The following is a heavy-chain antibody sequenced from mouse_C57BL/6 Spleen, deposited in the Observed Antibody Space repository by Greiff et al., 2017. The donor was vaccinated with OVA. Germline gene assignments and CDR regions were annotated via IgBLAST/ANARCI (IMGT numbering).Heavy chain of an antibody. D-gene: IGHD1-1*01. J-gene: IGHJ4*01. V-gene: IGHV1-52*01. CDR1: GYTFTSYW. Sequence: QVQLQQPGAELVRPGSSVKLSCKASGYTFTSYWMHWVKQRPIQGLEWIGNIDPSDSETHYNQKFKYKATLTVDKYSSTAYMQLSSLTSEDSAVYYCTRSLYYGSGVYYAMDYWGQGTSVTVSS. CDR3: TRSLYYGSGVYYAMDY. CDR2: IDPSDSET.